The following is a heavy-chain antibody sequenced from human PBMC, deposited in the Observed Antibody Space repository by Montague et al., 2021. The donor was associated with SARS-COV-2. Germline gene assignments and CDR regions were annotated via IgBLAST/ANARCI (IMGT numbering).Heavy chain of an antibody. D-gene: IGHD3-3*01. J-gene: IGHJ5*02. CDR1: GGSLSGYY. V-gene: IGHV4-34*01. CDR2: INHSGNT. Sequence: SETLSLTCAVYGGSLSGYYWAWIRQTPGKGLEWIGEINHSGNTNYNPSLKSRLTISVDTSKKQFSLKLSSVTTADTAVYYCARGADYDFWSGYSRYKWFDHWGLGTPVTVSS. CDR3: ARGADYDFWSGYSRYKWFDH.